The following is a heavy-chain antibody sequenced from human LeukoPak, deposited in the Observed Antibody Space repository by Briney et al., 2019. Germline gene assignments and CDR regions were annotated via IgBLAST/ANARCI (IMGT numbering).Heavy chain of an antibody. CDR2: INAVNGNT. D-gene: IGHD4-23*01. CDR1: GYTFTSYA. CDR3: ARSLGGGNLVAWFDP. V-gene: IGHV1-3*01. Sequence: ASVNVSCKASGYTFTSYAIHLVRQAPGQRLEWMGWINAVNGNTKYSQKFQGRVTITRDTSASTAYMELSSLRSEDTAVYYCARSLGGGNLVAWFDPWGPGTLVTVSS. J-gene: IGHJ5*02.